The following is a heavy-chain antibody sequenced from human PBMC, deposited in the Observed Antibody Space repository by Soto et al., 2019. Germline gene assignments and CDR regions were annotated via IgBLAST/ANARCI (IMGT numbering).Heavy chain of an antibody. CDR1: GDSVTINVW. D-gene: IGHD6-19*01. V-gene: IGHV4-4*02. J-gene: IGHJ4*02. CDR2: AYHNGLT. CDR3: ARDAAVPGESDRFDY. Sequence: PSETLSLTCTVSGDSVTINVWWSWFRQPPGKGLGWIGEAYHNGLTDYNPSLKSRVTMSVDTTKNEFSLKLTSLTAADTAIYYCARDAAVPGESDRFDYWGQGTMVTVSS.